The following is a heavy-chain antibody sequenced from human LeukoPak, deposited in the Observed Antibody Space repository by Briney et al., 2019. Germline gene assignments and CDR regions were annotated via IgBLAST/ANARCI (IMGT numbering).Heavy chain of an antibody. J-gene: IGHJ5*02. CDR2: IYYSGST. Sequence: NPSETLSLTCTVSGGSVSSGTYYWAWIRQPPGKELEWIGSIYYSGSTKYNPSLKSRITISEDTSKNQFSLKLSSVTAADTAVYYCASRDPMRFRFDPWGQGTLVTVSS. CDR3: ASRDPMRFRFDP. D-gene: IGHD2-2*01. V-gene: IGHV4-39*01. CDR1: GGSVSSGTYY.